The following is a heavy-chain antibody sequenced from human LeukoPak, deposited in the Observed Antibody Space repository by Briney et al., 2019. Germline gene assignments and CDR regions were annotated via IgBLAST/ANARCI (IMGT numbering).Heavy chain of an antibody. CDR1: GGFFRGFY. Sequence: SETPSLPCAVYGGFFRGFYWSWIRPPPREGREWIGGINHSGSTNYNPSLKSRVTISVDTSKNQFSLKLSSVTAADTAVYYCARSGFFGVVIGGNNWFDPWGQGTLVTVSS. J-gene: IGHJ5*02. CDR2: INHSGST. CDR3: ARSGFFGVVIGGNNWFDP. D-gene: IGHD3-3*01. V-gene: IGHV4-34*01.